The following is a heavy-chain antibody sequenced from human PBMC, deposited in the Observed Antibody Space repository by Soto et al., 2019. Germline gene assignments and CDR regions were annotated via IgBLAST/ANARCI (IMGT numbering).Heavy chain of an antibody. CDR2: ISAYNGNT. J-gene: IGHJ6*02. V-gene: IGHV1-18*01. CDR1: GYTFTSYG. Sequence: QVQLVQSGAEVKKPGASVKVSCKASGYTFTSYGSSWVRQAPGQGLEWMGWISAYNGNTNYAQKLQGRVTMTTDTSTSTAYMELRSLRSDDTAVYYCARRYSSGWYGRSYYYYYGMDVWGQGTTVTVSS. D-gene: IGHD6-19*01. CDR3: ARRYSSGWYGRSYYYYYGMDV.